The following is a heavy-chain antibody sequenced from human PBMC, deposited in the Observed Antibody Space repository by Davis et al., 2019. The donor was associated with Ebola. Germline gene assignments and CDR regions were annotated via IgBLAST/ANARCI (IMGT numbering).Heavy chain of an antibody. D-gene: IGHD3-22*01. Sequence: GESLKISCAASGFTSSGYYINWVRQAPGKGLEWVGRSKNKANSYTTEYAASVKGRFIISRDESKNSVYLQMNSLKSEDTAVYYCATEGDSSGPDFDYWGQGTLVTVSS. CDR3: ATEGDSSGPDFDY. CDR2: SKNKANSYTT. J-gene: IGHJ4*02. CDR1: GFTSSGYY. V-gene: IGHV3-72*01.